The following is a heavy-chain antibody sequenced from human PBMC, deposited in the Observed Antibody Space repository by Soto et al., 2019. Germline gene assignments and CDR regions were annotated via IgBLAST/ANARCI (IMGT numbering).Heavy chain of an antibody. CDR1: GGSISSYY. J-gene: IGHJ4*02. CDR2: IYYSGST. Sequence: SETLPHTCTVSGGSISSYYWSWIRQPTGKGLEWIGYIYYSGSTNYNPSLKSRVTISVDTSKNQFSLKLSSVTAADTAVYYCASEATRGPEGGFDYWGQGTLVTVSS. D-gene: IGHD3-10*01. CDR3: ASEATRGPEGGFDY. V-gene: IGHV4-59*08.